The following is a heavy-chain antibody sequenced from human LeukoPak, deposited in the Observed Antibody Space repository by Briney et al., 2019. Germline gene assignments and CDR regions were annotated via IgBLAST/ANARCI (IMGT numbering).Heavy chain of an antibody. CDR3: ARSGGYGWDY. V-gene: IGHV3-7*01. CDR1: GFIFSSYW. J-gene: IGHJ4*02. Sequence: GGSLRLSCAASGFIFSSYWMTWVRQAPGKALEWVANIKPDGSGEYYVDSLKGRFTISRDNAENSLFLQMNNLRVDDTAVYYCARSGGYGWDYWGQGAVVTVSS. D-gene: IGHD5-12*01. CDR2: IKPDGSGE.